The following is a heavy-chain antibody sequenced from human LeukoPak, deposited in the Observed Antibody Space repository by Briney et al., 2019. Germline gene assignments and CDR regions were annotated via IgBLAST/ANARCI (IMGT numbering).Heavy chain of an antibody. CDR3: ASGHCVGDRSVLHIYFDY. V-gene: IGHV4-34*01. Sequence: SETLSLTCAVYGGSFSGYYWSWIRQPPGKGLEWIGGINHSGSTNYNPSLKSRVTISVDTSKNQFSLRLSSVTAPHKAVYYCASGHCVGDRSVLHIYFDYWGQGTLVTVSS. CDR2: INHSGST. J-gene: IGHJ4*02. CDR1: GGSFSGYY. D-gene: IGHD2-21*02.